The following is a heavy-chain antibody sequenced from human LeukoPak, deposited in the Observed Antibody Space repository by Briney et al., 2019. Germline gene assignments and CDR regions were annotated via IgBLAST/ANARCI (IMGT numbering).Heavy chain of an antibody. J-gene: IGHJ5*01. CDR1: GFTISTYG. V-gene: IGHV3-30*18. CDR2: LSHDGGVT. CDR3: AKDWGSSGWYNCFDS. D-gene: IGHD6-19*01. Sequence: GGSLRLSCAASGFTISTYGMHWVRQAPGKGLEWLTMLSHDGGVTYYLDSVKGRFTISRDNSKNTLYLQMNGLNAADTAVYYCAKDWGSSGWYNCFDSWGQGAQVTVSS.